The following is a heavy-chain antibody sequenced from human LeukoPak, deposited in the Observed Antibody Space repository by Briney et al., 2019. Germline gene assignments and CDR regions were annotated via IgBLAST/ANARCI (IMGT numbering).Heavy chain of an antibody. D-gene: IGHD3-3*01. V-gene: IGHV1-58*02. J-gene: IGHJ3*02. CDR1: GFTFTSSA. Sequence: ASVKVSCKASGFTFTSSAMQWVRQARGQRIEWIGWIVVGSGNTNYAQKFQERVTITRDMSTRTAYMELSSLRSEDTAVYYCAAREWLLADAFDIWGQGTMVTVSS. CDR3: AAREWLLADAFDI. CDR2: IVVGSGNT.